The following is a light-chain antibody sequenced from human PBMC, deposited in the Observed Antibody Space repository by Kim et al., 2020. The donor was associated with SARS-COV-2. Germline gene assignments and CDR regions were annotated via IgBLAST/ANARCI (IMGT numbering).Light chain of an antibody. J-gene: IGLJ3*02. Sequence: GQRVTISCCGSSSNIGSNTVNWYQQLPGTAPKLLIYTKNQRPSGVPDRFSVSKSGTSASLAISGLQSEDEADYYCAAWDDSLNGWVFGGGTKLTVL. CDR3: AAWDDSLNGWV. CDR2: TKN. V-gene: IGLV1-44*01. CDR1: SSNIGSNT.